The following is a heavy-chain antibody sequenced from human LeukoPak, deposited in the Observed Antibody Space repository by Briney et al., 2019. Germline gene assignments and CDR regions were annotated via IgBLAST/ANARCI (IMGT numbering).Heavy chain of an antibody. CDR3: AREGKGYYYDSSGYYYGYNWFDP. CDR2: INHSGST. Sequence: PSETLSLTCAVYGGSFSGYYWSWIRQPPGKGLEWIGEINHSGSTNYNPSLKSRVTISVDTSKNQFSLKLSSVTAADTAVYYCAREGKGYYYDSSGYYYGYNWFDPWGQGTLATVSS. CDR1: GGSFSGYY. D-gene: IGHD3-22*01. J-gene: IGHJ5*02. V-gene: IGHV4-34*01.